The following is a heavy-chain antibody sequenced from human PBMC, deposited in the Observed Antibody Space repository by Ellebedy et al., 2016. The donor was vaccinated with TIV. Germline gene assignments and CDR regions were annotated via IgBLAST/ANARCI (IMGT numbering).Heavy chain of an antibody. CDR1: GFTFSSYW. D-gene: IGHD5-18*01. CDR2: INSDGSST. Sequence: GESLKISXAASGFTFSSYWMHWVRQAPGKGLVWVSRINSDGSSTSYADSVKGRFTISRDNAKNTLYLQMNSLRAEDTAVYYCARFRPYSYGLYFDYWGQGTLVTVSS. J-gene: IGHJ4*02. V-gene: IGHV3-74*01. CDR3: ARFRPYSYGLYFDY.